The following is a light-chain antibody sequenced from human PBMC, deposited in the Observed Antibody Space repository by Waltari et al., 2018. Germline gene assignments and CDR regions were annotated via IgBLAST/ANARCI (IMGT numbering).Light chain of an antibody. V-gene: IGKV1-33*01. CDR1: QGINDY. CDR2: SAS. Sequence: DIQMTQSPSSLSASVGDRVTINCRASQGINDYLSWYQQTPGKAPKRLIYSASNLEDGVPSRFSGSGSGTDYSLTISSLQPEDIATYYCKQYDNFPLTFGGGTKVEI. CDR3: KQYDNFPLT. J-gene: IGKJ4*01.